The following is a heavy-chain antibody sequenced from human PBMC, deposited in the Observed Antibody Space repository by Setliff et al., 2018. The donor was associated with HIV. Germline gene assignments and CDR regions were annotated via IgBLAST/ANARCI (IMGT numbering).Heavy chain of an antibody. CDR1: GYSISSGYY. CDR3: ARFDDNGYWVDL. CDR2: LFYGGST. V-gene: IGHV4-38-2*01. D-gene: IGHD3-22*01. J-gene: IGHJ4*02. Sequence: PSETLSLTCAVSGYSISSGYYWGWIRQPPGKGLEWIGSLFYGGSTHHTPSLKSRVSISVDTSKNQFSLRLSSVTAADTAVYYCARFDDNGYWVDLWGQGTLVTVSS.